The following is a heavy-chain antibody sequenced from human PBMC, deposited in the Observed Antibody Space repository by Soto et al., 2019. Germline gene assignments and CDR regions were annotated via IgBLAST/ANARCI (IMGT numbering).Heavy chain of an antibody. CDR3: ARDPFASGANYGNDMDV. Sequence: EVQVVESGGGLVQPGGSLRLSCAVSGFTVSSNYMNWVRQAPGRGLECVSSIYGGDNTNYADSVKGRFTIFRDNSKNTLYLQMNSLRVEDTAVYYCARDPFASGANYGNDMDVWGQGTTVTVSS. CDR1: GFTVSSNY. V-gene: IGHV3-66*01. D-gene: IGHD3-10*01. J-gene: IGHJ6*02. CDR2: IYGGDNT.